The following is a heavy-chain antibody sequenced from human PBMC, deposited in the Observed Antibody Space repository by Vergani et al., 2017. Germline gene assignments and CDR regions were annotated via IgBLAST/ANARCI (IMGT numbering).Heavy chain of an antibody. CDR3: ASRRPRLNLGSKSNAGTFDS. CDR1: GGSLSGYF. D-gene: IGHD3-10*01. Sequence: QVHLQQRGAGVLKPSATLSLTCGVIGGSLSGYFWSWIRQSPGRGLEWIGEITAIGSAKYNPSATSRVTILVDTSRGEFTLTLISVTAADTGLYFCASRRPRLNLGSKSNAGTFDSWGQGTLVTVSS. V-gene: IGHV4-34*02. CDR2: ITAIGSA. J-gene: IGHJ4*02.